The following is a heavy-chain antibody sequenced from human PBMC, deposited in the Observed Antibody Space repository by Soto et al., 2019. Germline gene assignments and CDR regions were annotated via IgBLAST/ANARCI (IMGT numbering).Heavy chain of an antibody. D-gene: IGHD5-18*01. CDR2: ISYDGSNK. CDR3: AALDTAMVKTAGY. V-gene: IGHV3-30-3*01. J-gene: IGHJ4*02. Sequence: PGGSLRLSCASSGFTFSSYAMHWVRQAPGKGLEWLAVISYDGSNKYYADSVKGRFTISRDNSKNTLYLQMNSLRAEDTAVYYCAALDTAMVKTAGYWGQGTLVTVSS. CDR1: GFTFSSYA.